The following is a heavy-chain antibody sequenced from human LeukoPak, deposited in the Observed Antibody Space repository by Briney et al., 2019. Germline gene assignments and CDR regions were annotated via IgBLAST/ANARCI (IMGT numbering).Heavy chain of an antibody. CDR3: ASGVFYGSGSYGGHY. CDR2: IIPIFGTA. V-gene: IGHV1-69*05. Sequence: SVKVSCKASGGTFSSYAISWVRQAPGQGLEWMGGIIPIFGTANYAQKFQGRVTITTDESTSTAYMELSSLRSEDTAVYYCASGVFYGSGSYGGHYWGQGTLVTVSS. CDR1: GGTFSSYA. J-gene: IGHJ4*02. D-gene: IGHD3-10*01.